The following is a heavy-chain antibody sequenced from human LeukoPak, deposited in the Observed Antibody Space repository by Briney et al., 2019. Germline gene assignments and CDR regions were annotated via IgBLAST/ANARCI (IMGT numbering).Heavy chain of an antibody. CDR2: ISYDGSNK. D-gene: IGHD3-10*01. J-gene: IGHJ4*02. CDR3: ARESKLLWFGELLY. Sequence: GGSLRLSCAASGSTFSSYAMHWVRQAPGKGLEWVAVISYDGSNKYYADSVKGRFTISRDNSKNTLYLQMNSLRAEDTAVYYCARESKLLWFGELLYWGQGTLVTVSS. CDR1: GSTFSSYA. V-gene: IGHV3-30*04.